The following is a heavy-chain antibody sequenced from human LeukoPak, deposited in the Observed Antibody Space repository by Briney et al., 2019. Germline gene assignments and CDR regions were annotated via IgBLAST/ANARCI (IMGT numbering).Heavy chain of an antibody. CDR2: IYPGDSDT. V-gene: IGHV5-51*01. CDR3: ARQYGRPFDY. Sequence: GGSLGLSCKGSGYSFSDSWIGWVRQMPGKGLEWMGIIYPGDSDTRYSPSFQGQVTISADRSISTAYLQWSSLKATDTAMYYCARQYGRPFDYWGQGTLVTVSS. CDR1: GYSFSDSW. J-gene: IGHJ4*02. D-gene: IGHD4-17*01.